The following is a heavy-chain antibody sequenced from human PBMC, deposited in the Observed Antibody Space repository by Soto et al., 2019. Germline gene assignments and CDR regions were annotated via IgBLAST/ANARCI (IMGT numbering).Heavy chain of an antibody. Sequence: VQLVESGGGLVKPGGSLRLSCTVSGFIFSNALMSWVRQAPGKGLEWVGRIKSKADRGTTDYAAPVKGRFIISRNDSKDTLYLHMNGLKTEDTAVYYCTRDYDFDSWGQGTLVTVSS. V-gene: IGHV3-15*01. D-gene: IGHD3-16*01. CDR1: GFIFSNAL. CDR2: IKSKADRGTT. CDR3: TRDYDFDS. J-gene: IGHJ4*02.